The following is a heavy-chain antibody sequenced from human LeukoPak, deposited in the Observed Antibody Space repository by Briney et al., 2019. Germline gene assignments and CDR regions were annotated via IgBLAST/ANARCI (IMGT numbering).Heavy chain of an antibody. J-gene: IGHJ6*02. V-gene: IGHV3-66*01. CDR2: IYSGGST. CDR3: AREVSTVFYGMDV. Sequence: GGSLGLSCAASGFTVSSNYMSWVRQAPGKGLEWVSVIYSGGSTYYADSVKGRFTISRDNSKNTLYLQMNSLRAEDTAVYYCAREVSTVFYGMDVWGQGTTVTVSS. D-gene: IGHD4-11*01. CDR1: GFTVSSNY.